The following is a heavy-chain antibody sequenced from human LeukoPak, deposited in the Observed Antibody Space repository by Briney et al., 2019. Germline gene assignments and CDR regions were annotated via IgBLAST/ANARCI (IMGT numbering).Heavy chain of an antibody. Sequence: GGSLRLSCAASGFTFSSYSMNWVRQAPGKGLEWVSSISSSSSYIYYADSVKGRFTISRDNAKNSLYLRMNSLRAEDTAVYCCARDAGWNWFDPWGQGTLVTVSS. CDR3: ARDAGWNWFDP. D-gene: IGHD6-19*01. J-gene: IGHJ5*02. V-gene: IGHV3-21*01. CDR2: ISSSSSYI. CDR1: GFTFSSYS.